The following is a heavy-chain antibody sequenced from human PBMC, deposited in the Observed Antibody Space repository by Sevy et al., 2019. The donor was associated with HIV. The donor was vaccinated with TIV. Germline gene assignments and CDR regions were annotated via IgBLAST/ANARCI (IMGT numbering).Heavy chain of an antibody. Sequence: GGSLRLSCAASGFTVSSNYMSWVRQAPGKGLEWVSVIYSGGSTYYADSVKGRFTISRDNSKNTLYLQMNSLRAEDTAVYYCARGSSSWYDYYYYGMDVWGQETTVTVSS. CDR1: GFTVSSNY. D-gene: IGHD6-13*01. J-gene: IGHJ6*02. CDR3: ARGSSSWYDYYYYGMDV. CDR2: IYSGGST. V-gene: IGHV3-53*01.